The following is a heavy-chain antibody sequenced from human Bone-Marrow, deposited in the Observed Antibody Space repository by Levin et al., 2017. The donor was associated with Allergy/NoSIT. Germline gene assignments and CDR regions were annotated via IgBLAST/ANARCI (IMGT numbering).Heavy chain of an antibody. CDR1: GFTFSSYS. D-gene: IGHD3-10*01. Sequence: PGGSLRLSCAASGFTFSSYSMNWVRQAPGKGLEWVSSISSSSSYIYYADSVKGRFTISRDNAKNSLYLQMNSLRAEDTAVYYCARDASGSGSYPDYWGQGTLVTVSS. CDR2: ISSSSSYI. V-gene: IGHV3-21*01. J-gene: IGHJ4*02. CDR3: ARDASGSGSYPDY.